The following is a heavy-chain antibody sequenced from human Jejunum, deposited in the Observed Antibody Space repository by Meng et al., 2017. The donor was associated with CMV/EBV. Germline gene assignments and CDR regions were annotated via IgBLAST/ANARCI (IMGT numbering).Heavy chain of an antibody. CDR3: AKVLITTSWLPKPFDA. Sequence: YPRAWGSKPQGKGLEWVEQMSDDGSATDYADSVQGRMTISRDNSIKTFYLEMNGLRADDTAVYFCAKVLITTSWLPKPFDAWGQGALVTVSS. V-gene: IGHV3-23*01. CDR2: MSDDGSAT. J-gene: IGHJ4*02. D-gene: IGHD2-2*01. CDR1: YP.